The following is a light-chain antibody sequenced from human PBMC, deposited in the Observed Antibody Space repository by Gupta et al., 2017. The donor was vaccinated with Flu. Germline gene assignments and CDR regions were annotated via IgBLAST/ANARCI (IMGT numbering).Light chain of an antibody. J-gene: IGKJ3*01. V-gene: IGKV1-16*01. CDR2: ATS. CDR1: QEINIF. Sequence: PSSLSASVGDRVTITCRASQEINIFLAWFQQKPGKTPKSLIYATSHVESGVPSRFSGSGSGSTFTLTISSLQPEDFATYYCQQYKSHPPTFGPGTKVDV. CDR3: QQYKSHPPT.